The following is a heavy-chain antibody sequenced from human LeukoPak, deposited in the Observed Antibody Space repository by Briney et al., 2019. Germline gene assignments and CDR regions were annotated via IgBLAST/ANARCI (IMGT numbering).Heavy chain of an antibody. D-gene: IGHD5-24*01. CDR2: ISYDGSKK. CDR1: GFTFSTYG. J-gene: IGHJ4*02. Sequence: GGSLRLSCAASGFTFSTYGMHWVRQAPGKGLEWVAVISYDGSKKYYADSVKGRFTISRDNSKNTLYLQMNSLRAEDTAVYYCAKDWGGDGYNEFIDYWGQGTLVTVSS. CDR3: AKDWGGDGYNEFIDY. V-gene: IGHV3-30*18.